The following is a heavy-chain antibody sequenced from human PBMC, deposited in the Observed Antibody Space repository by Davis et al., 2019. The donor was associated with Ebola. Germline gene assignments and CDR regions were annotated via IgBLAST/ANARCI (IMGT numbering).Heavy chain of an antibody. J-gene: IGHJ4*02. CDR3: ARGTNGYNPGGYFDS. Sequence: GVSLKISCKGSGYSFTSYWIAWVRQMPGKGLECMGIIFPGDSDTRYSPSFQGQVTISADKSISTAYLQWSSLKASDTAIYYCARGTNGYNPGGYFDSWGQGTLVTVSS. V-gene: IGHV5-51*01. CDR2: IFPGDSDT. D-gene: IGHD5-24*01. CDR1: GYSFTSYW.